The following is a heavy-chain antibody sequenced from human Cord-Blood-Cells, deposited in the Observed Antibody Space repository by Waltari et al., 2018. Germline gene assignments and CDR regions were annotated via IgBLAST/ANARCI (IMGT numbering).Heavy chain of an antibody. J-gene: IGHJ3*02. D-gene: IGHD6-13*01. CDR1: GFTFSSYE. CDR2: ISSSGSTI. Sequence: EVQLVESGGGLVQPGGSLRLSCAASGFTFSSYEMNWVHQAPGKGLEWVSYISSSGSTIYYADSVKGRFTISRDNAKNSLYLQMNSLRAEDTAVYYCAPGIAAAGFDIWGQGTMVTVSS. V-gene: IGHV3-48*03. CDR3: APGIAAAGFDI.